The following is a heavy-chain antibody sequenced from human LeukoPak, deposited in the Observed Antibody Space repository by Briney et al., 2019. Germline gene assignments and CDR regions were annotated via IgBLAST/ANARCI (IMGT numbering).Heavy chain of an antibody. CDR1: GYTFTSYA. D-gene: IGHD2-2*01. CDR3: ARYCSSTSCYPFP. J-gene: IGHJ5*02. CDR2: MNPNSGNT. V-gene: IGHV1-8*01. Sequence: ASVKDSCKASGYTFTSYAINWVRQAAGQGLEWMGWMNPNSGNTGYAQKFQGRVTMTRNTSISTAYMELSSLRSEDTAVYYCARYCSSTSCYPFPWGQGTLVTVSS.